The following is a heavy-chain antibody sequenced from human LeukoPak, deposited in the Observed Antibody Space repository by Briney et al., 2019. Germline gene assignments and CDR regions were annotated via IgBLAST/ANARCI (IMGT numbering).Heavy chain of an antibody. J-gene: IGHJ4*02. Sequence: GRSLRLSCTASGISFGDYAMSWVRQAPGKGLEWVGFIRSKAYGGTTVYAASVKGRFTISRDDSKSIAYLQMNSLKTEDTAVYFCARQIRTTTDYFDYWGQGTLVTVSP. CDR3: ARQIRTTTDYFDY. V-gene: IGHV3-49*04. D-gene: IGHD4-17*01. CDR1: GISFGDYA. CDR2: IRSKAYGGTT.